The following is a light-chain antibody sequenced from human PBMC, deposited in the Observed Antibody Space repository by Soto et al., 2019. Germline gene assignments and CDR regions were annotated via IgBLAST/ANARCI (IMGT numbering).Light chain of an antibody. CDR3: QQYNNWHPLT. CDR1: QSVSSK. CDR2: GAS. J-gene: IGKJ4*01. Sequence: ILLTQSPATLSLSPGERATLSCRASQSVSSKLAWYQQKPGQAPRLLIYGASTRATGIPARFSGSGSGTEFTLTISSLQYEDFAVYYCQQYNNWHPLTFGGGTKVDIK. V-gene: IGKV3-15*01.